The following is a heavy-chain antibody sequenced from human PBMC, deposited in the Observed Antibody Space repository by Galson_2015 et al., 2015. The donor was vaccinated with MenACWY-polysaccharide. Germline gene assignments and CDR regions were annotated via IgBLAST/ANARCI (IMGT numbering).Heavy chain of an antibody. D-gene: IGHD2-15*01. Sequence: SLRLSCAASGFTFTNYAMSWVRQAPGKGLEWVSSIGGSGTTYYPDSVKDRFTITRDNSKNMVYLQMNSLRAEDTAIYYCAKANSGGICTSGWACWFDPWGQGSLVTVSS. CDR3: AKANSGGICTSGWACWFDP. V-gene: IGHV3-23*01. CDR2: IGGSGTT. CDR1: GFTFTNYA. J-gene: IGHJ5*02.